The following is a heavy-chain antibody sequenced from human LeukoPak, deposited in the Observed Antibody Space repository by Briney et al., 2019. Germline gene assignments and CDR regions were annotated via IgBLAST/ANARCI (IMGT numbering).Heavy chain of an antibody. CDR2: IYTSGST. CDR3: ARDAIVVVPAASYYYYYGMDV. V-gene: IGHV4-4*07. CDR1: GGSISSYY. D-gene: IGHD2-2*01. Sequence: SETLSLTCTVSGGSISSYYWSWIRQPAGKGLEWIGRIYTSGSTNYNLSLKSRVTMSVDTSKNQFSLKLSSVTAADTAVYYCARDAIVVVPAASYYYYYGMDVWGQGTTVTVSS. J-gene: IGHJ6*02.